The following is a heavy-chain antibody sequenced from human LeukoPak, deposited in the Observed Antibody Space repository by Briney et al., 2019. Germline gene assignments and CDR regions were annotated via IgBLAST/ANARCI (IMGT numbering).Heavy chain of an antibody. CDR1: GFTFSSYG. J-gene: IGHJ3*02. CDR3: ARDVGDGYKIRAFDI. Sequence: GGSLRLSCAASGFTFSSYGMHWVRQAPGKGLEWVAFIRYDGSNKYYADSVKGRFTISRDNSKNTLYLQMNSLRAEDTAVYYCARDVGDGYKIRAFDIWGQGTMVTVSS. CDR2: IRYDGSNK. V-gene: IGHV3-30*02. D-gene: IGHD5-24*01.